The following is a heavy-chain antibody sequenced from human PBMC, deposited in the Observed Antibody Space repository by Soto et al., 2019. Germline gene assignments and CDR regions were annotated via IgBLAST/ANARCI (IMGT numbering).Heavy chain of an antibody. J-gene: IGHJ3*01. Sequence: WIRQSPGKALEWLALIHWDGDNSYSPSLRTRLTISKDTSKNQVALKMANVAPVDTATYYCALIGVHFGDAFDFWGQGTMVT. D-gene: IGHD3-3*01. V-gene: IGHV2-70*01. CDR3: ALIGVHFGDAFDF. CDR2: IHWDGDN.